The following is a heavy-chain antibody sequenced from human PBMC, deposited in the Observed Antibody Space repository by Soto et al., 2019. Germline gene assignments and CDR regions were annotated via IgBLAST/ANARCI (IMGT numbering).Heavy chain of an antibody. Sequence: SETLSLTCTVSGGSISSGGYYWSWIRQHPGKGLEWIGYIYYSGSTYYNPSLKSRVTISVDTSKNQFSLKLSSVTAADTAVYYCARDASSYYYDSSGSLGSALWGQGTLVPVSS. J-gene: IGHJ4*02. D-gene: IGHD3-22*01. CDR2: IYYSGST. CDR1: GGSISSGGYY. CDR3: ARDASSYYYDSSGSLGSAL. V-gene: IGHV4-31*03.